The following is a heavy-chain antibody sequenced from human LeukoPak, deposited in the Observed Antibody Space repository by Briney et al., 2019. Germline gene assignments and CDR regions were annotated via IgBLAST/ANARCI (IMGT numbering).Heavy chain of an antibody. Sequence: PSETLSLTCTVSGGSLSLGSYYWSWIRQPAGKGLEWIVRIYASGSTDYNPSHYNPSLRSRVTISVDTSKSQFSLKLSSLTAADTAVYYCAREFRGGGDSGIFDYWGLGTLVTVSS. D-gene: IGHD4-23*01. V-gene: IGHV4-61*02. CDR2: IYASGS. CDR3: AREFRGGGDSGIFDY. J-gene: IGHJ4*02. CDR1: GGSLSLGSYY.